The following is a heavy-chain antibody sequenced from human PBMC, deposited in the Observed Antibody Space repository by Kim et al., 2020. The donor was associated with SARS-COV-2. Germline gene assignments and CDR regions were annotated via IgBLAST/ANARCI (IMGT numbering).Heavy chain of an antibody. J-gene: IGHJ4*02. CDR3: ATPGIAED. Sequence: GTANNAQKFQGRVTITADKSTSTAYMELSSLRSEDTAVYYCATPGIAEDWGQGTLVTVSS. D-gene: IGHD6-13*01. CDR2: GTA. V-gene: IGHV1-69*06.